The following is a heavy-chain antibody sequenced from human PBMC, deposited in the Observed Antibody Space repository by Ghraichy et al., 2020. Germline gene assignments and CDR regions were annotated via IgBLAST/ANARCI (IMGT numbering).Heavy chain of an antibody. CDR3: ARDPTRTYYYGSGSYYNSIVY. CDR2: ISSSSSYI. V-gene: IGHV3-21*01. CDR1: GFTFSSYS. Sequence: LSLTCAASGFTFSSYSMNWVRQAPGKGLEWVSSISSSSSYIYYADSVKCRFTISRDNAKNSLYLQMNSLRAEDTAVYYFARDPTRTYYYGSGSYYNSIVYRGQGSLVTVSS. D-gene: IGHD3-10*01. J-gene: IGHJ4*02.